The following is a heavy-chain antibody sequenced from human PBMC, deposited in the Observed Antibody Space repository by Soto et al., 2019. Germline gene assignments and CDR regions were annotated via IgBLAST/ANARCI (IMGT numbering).Heavy chain of an antibody. Sequence: QVQLVESGGGVVQPGRSLRLSCAASGFTFSSYGMHWVRPAPGKGLEWVAVIWYDGSNKYYADSVKGRFTISRDNSKNTPYLQMNSLRAEDTAVYYCARDREEYSSSWDIDYWGQGSLVTVSS. CDR3: ARDREEYSSSWDIDY. CDR1: GFTFSSYG. D-gene: IGHD6-6*01. V-gene: IGHV3-33*01. CDR2: IWYDGSNK. J-gene: IGHJ4*02.